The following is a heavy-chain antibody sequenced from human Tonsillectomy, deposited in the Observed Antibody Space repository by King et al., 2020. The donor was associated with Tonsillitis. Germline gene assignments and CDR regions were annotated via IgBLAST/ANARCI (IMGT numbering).Heavy chain of an antibody. CDR2: ISYDGSNK. CDR1: GFTFSSYA. CDR3: ASRLAGPSGYDIVTGYYPRFDY. D-gene: IGHD3-9*01. Sequence: VQLVESGGGVVQPGRSLRLSCAASGFTFSSYAMHWVRQAPGKGLEWVAVISYDGSNKYYADSVKGRFTISRDNSKNTLYLQMNSLRAEDTAVYYCASRLAGPSGYDIVTGYYPRFDYWGQGTLVTVSS. V-gene: IGHV3-30-3*01. J-gene: IGHJ4*02.